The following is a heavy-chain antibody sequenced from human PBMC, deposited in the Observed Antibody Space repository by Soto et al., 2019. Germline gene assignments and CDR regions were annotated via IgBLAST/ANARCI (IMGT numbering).Heavy chain of an antibody. J-gene: IGHJ5*02. Sequence: QVQLAASGGGVVQPGRSLRLSCAASGFTFGNYTIHWVRQAPGKGLEWVAVISDDGNNQKYADSVQGRFTISRDNSKNTLYLEMKTLRADPTPVYYSARSYYHPESSLNWARTWFDPWTPGTLVTVSS. CDR3: ARSYYHPESSLNWARTWFDP. CDR1: GFTFGNYT. D-gene: IGHD3-10*01. V-gene: IGHV3-30*04. CDR2: ISDDGNNQ.